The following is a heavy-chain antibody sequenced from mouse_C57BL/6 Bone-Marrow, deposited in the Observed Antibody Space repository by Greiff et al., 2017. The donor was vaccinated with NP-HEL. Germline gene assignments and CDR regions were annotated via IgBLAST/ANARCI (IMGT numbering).Heavy chain of an antibody. D-gene: IGHD1-1*01. CDR2: IYPRDGST. CDR3: AREWGYYYGSSYVCYYAMDY. V-gene: IGHV1-85*01. Sequence: QVHVKQSGPELVKPGASVKLSCKASGYTFTSYDINWVKQRPGQGLEWIGWIYPRDGSTKYNEKFKGKATLTVDTSSSTAYRELHSLTSEDSAVYFCAREWGYYYGSSYVCYYAMDYWGQGTAVTVSS. J-gene: IGHJ4*01. CDR1: GYTFTSYD.